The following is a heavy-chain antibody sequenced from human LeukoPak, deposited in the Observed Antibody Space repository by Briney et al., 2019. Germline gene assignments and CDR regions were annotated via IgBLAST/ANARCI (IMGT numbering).Heavy chain of an antibody. CDR1: GGSVSSGSYY. CDR3: ARSKGDYYDSSGSRYFQH. D-gene: IGHD3-22*01. V-gene: IGHV4-61*01. Sequence: SETLSLTCTVSGGSVSSGSYYWSWIRQPPGKGLEWIGYISYSGSTYYNPSLKSRVTISVDTSKNQFSLKLSSVTAADTAVYYCARSKGDYYDSSGSRYFQHWGQGTLVTVSS. J-gene: IGHJ1*01. CDR2: ISYSGST.